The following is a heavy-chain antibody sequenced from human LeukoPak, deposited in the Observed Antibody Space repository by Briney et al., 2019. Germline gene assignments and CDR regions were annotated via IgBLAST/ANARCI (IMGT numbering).Heavy chain of an antibody. D-gene: IGHD5-24*01. Sequence: SETLSLTCSVSGGSLSNYYWNWIRQPAGKGLEWIGRIYTSGSTDYNPSLKSRVTMSVDTFKNQFSLKMSSVTAADTAVYYCARVKRGDGYVFDYWGQGTLVTVSS. CDR1: GGSLSNYY. V-gene: IGHV4-4*07. CDR3: ARVKRGDGYVFDY. J-gene: IGHJ4*02. CDR2: IYTSGST.